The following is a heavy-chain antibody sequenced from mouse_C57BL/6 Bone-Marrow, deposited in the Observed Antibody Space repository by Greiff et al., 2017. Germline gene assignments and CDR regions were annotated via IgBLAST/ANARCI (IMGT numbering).Heavy chain of an antibody. V-gene: IGHV14-4*01. Sequence: VQLKQSGAELVRPGASVKLSCTASGFNIKDDYMHWVKQRPEQGLEWIGWIYSENGDTEYASQFQGKANIPADTSSNTAYRQLSSLRSEDTAVYYCTGVLRFAYWGQGTLSLSLQ. CDR1: GFNIKDDY. J-gene: IGHJ3*01. CDR3: TGVLRFAY. CDR2: IYSENGDT. D-gene: IGHD1-1*01.